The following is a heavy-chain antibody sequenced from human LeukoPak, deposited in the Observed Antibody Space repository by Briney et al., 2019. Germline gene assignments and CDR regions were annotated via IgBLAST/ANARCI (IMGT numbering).Heavy chain of an antibody. V-gene: IGHV5-51*01. CDR2: IYPGDSDT. J-gene: IGHJ6*03. CDR1: GYGFTSYW. D-gene: IGHD5-24*01. Sequence: GESLKISCKGSGYGFTSYWIGWVRQMPGKGLEWIGIIYPGDSDTRYSPSFQGQVTISADKSISTAYLQWSSLKASDTAMYYCARISRDGYNAYYYYYMDVWGKGTTVTVSS. CDR3: ARISRDGYNAYYYYYMDV.